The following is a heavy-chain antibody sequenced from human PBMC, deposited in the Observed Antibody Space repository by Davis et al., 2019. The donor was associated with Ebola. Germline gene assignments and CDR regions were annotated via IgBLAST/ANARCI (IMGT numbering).Heavy chain of an antibody. J-gene: IGHJ4*02. CDR2: ISDRGLTK. Sequence: GGSLRLSCAASGFIFGSYEMIWVRQAPGKGLEWVSYISDRGLTKYYSDSVKGRFTTFRDNAENSLYLEMNSLRAEDTAIYYCAREADSGGFRFDYWGRGILVTVSS. V-gene: IGHV3-48*03. CDR3: AREADSGGFRFDY. D-gene: IGHD5-12*01. CDR1: GFIFGSYE.